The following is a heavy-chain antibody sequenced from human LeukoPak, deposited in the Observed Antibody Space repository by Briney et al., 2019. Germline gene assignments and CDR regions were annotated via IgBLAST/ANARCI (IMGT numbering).Heavy chain of an antibody. CDR3: ARDLNSRPF. D-gene: IGHD6-13*01. Sequence: GGSLRLSCAASGFSVSTNYMSWVRQAPGKGLEWISIIYTAGTTYYADSLKGRFIISRYISQNTLYLQMNSLRAEDTAVYYCARDLNSRPFWGQGTTVTVSS. V-gene: IGHV3-66*01. CDR2: IYTAGTT. J-gene: IGHJ6*02. CDR1: GFSVSTNY.